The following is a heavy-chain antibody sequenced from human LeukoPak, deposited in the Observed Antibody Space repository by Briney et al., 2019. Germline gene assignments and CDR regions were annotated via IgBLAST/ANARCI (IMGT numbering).Heavy chain of an antibody. CDR3: ARDKPYCSGGSCYSS. CDR2: IYTSGST. D-gene: IGHD2-15*01. CDR1: GGSISSYY. V-gene: IGHV4-4*07. J-gene: IGHJ4*02. Sequence: SETLSLTCTVSGGSISSYYWSWIRQPAGKGLESIGRIYTSGSTNYNPSLKSRVTMSVDTSKNQFSLKLSSVTAADTAVYYCARDKPYCSGGSCYSSWGQGTLVTVSS.